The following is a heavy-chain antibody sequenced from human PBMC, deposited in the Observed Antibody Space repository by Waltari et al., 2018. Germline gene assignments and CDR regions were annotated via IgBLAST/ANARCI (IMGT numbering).Heavy chain of an antibody. J-gene: IGHJ6*03. V-gene: IGHV4-34*02. CDR3: ASGFGYYYYYMDV. D-gene: IGHD3-3*01. Sequence: QVQLQQWGAGLLKPSETLSLTCDVSGGSLSGYHWTWIRQPPGKGLEWIGEINDSGRTTYNPSLESRVTVSIDTANIQFSLRVRSVTAADTAVYYCASGFGYYYYYMDVWGKGTTVTISS. CDR2: INDSGRT. CDR1: GGSLSGYH.